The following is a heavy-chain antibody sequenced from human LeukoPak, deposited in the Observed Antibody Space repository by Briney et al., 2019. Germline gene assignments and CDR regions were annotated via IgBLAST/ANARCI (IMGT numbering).Heavy chain of an antibody. CDR2: IYYSGDI. V-gene: IGHV4-59*12. D-gene: IGHD6-19*01. CDR1: GDSITSYY. J-gene: IGHJ6*02. CDR3: ARESSGSTYYYYYGMDV. Sequence: TSETLSLTCIVSGDSITSYYWSWIRQSPGKGLEWIGNIYYSGDIHYNPSLKSRVTISVDTAKNQFSLKLDSVTAADTAVYRCARESSGSTYYYYYGMDVWGQGTTVTVSS.